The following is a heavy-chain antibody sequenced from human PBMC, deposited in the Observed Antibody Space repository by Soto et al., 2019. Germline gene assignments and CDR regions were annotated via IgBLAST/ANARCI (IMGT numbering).Heavy chain of an antibody. J-gene: IGHJ4*02. Sequence: GPSVKVSCKASGGTFSSYTISWVRQAPGQGLEWMGRIIPILGIANYAQKFQGRVTITADKSTSTAYMELSSLRSEDTAVYYCAMSRFGELLPNHDYWGQGTLVTVSS. V-gene: IGHV1-69*02. CDR2: IIPILGIA. D-gene: IGHD3-10*01. CDR1: GGTFSSYT. CDR3: AMSRFGELLPNHDY.